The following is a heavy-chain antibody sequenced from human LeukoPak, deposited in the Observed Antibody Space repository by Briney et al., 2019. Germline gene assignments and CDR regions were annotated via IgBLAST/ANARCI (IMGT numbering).Heavy chain of an antibody. CDR3: ARDPIAAAGMLSYFDY. Sequence: GASVKVSCKASGYTFTSYAISWVRQAPGQGLEWMGRIIPILGIANYAQKFQGRVTITADKSTSTAYMELSSLRSEDTAVYYCARDPIAAAGMLSYFDYWGQGTLVTVSS. CDR1: GYTFTSYA. CDR2: IIPILGIA. J-gene: IGHJ4*02. D-gene: IGHD6-13*01. V-gene: IGHV1-69*04.